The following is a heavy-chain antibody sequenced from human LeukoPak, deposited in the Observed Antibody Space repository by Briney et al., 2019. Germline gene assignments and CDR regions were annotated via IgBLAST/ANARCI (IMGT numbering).Heavy chain of an antibody. J-gene: IGHJ6*03. V-gene: IGHV4-34*01. CDR3: ARSRNYYYYYYMDV. CDR1: GGSFSGYY. CDR2: INHSGST. D-gene: IGHD1-14*01. Sequence: SETLSPTCAVYGGSFSGYYWSWIRQPPGKGLEWIGEINHSGSTNYNPSLKSRVTLSVDTSKNQFSLKLSSVTAADTAVYYCARSRNYYYYYYMDVWGKGTTVTVSS.